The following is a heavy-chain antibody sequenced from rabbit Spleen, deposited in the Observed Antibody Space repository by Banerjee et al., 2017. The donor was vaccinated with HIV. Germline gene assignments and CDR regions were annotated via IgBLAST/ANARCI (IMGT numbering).Heavy chain of an antibody. V-gene: IGHV1S45*01. J-gene: IGHJ6*01. CDR2: IYAGSSGNT. CDR1: GFSFSNKAV. Sequence: QEQLVESGGGLVQPGGSLKLSCTASGFSFSNKAVMCWVRQAPGKGLEWIACIYAGSSGNTYSASWAKGRFTISKTSSTTVTLQMTSLTAADTATYFCARDTASSFSSYGMDLWGPGTLVTVS. CDR3: ARDTASSFSSYGMDL. D-gene: IGHD8-1*01.